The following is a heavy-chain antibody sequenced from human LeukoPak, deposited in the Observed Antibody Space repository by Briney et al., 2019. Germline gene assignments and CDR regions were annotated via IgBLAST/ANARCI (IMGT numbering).Heavy chain of an antibody. Sequence: ASVKVSCKASGYTFTSYGISWVRQAPGQGLEWMGWISAYNGNTNYAQKLQGRVTMTTDTSTSTAYMELRSLRSDDTAVYYCARDKPIVVVVAASNWFDPWGQGTLVTVSS. CDR3: ARDKPIVVVVAASNWFDP. CDR1: GYTFTSYG. J-gene: IGHJ5*02. D-gene: IGHD2-15*01. V-gene: IGHV1-18*01. CDR2: ISAYNGNT.